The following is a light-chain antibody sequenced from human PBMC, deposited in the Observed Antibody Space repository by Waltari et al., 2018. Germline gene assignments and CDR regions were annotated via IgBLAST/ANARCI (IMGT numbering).Light chain of an antibody. V-gene: IGKV1-39*01. CDR3: QQSDSTPLT. J-gene: IGKJ4*01. CDR2: AAS. CDR1: QSISSY. Sequence: DIQMTQSPSSLSASVGDRVTITCQASQSISSYLNWYQQKPGKAPNLLIYAASSLQSGVPSRFSGSGSGTDFTLTISSLQPEDFATYYWQQSDSTPLTFGGGTKVEIK.